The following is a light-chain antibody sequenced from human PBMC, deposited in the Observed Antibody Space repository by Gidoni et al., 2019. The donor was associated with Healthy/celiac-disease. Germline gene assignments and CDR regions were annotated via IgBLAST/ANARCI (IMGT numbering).Light chain of an antibody. V-gene: IGKV4-1*01. CDR1: QSVLYSPNNKNY. J-gene: IGKJ3*01. CDR2: WAS. Sequence: DIVMTQSPAPLTVSLGERATINCKSSQSVLYSPNNKNYLAWYQQKPGQPPKLLIYWASTRESGVPDRFSGSGSGTDFTLTISSLQAEDVAVYYCQQYYSTPFTFXPXTKVDIK. CDR3: QQYYSTPFT.